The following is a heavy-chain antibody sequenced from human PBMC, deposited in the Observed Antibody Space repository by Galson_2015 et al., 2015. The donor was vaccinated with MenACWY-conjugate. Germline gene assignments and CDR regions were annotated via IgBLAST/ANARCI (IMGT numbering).Heavy chain of an antibody. CDR2: IYYSGST. J-gene: IGHJ4*02. Sequence: ETLSLPCPVSGGSISSYYWSWLRPPPGKGLEWIGYIYYSGSTNYNPSLKSRVTISVDTSKNQFSLKLSSVTAADTAVYYCATHEFWSPFDYWGQGTLVTVSS. V-gene: IGHV4-59*08. CDR3: ATHEFWSPFDY. CDR1: GGSISSYY. D-gene: IGHD3-3*01.